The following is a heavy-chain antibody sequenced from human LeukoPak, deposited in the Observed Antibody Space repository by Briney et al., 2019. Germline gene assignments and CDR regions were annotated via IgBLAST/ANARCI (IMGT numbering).Heavy chain of an antibody. J-gene: IGHJ6*02. CDR1: GFTFISYA. CDR3: ATGSGSYSPDYYYYGMDV. D-gene: IGHD3-10*01. CDR2: ISGSAGTT. V-gene: IGHV3-23*01. Sequence: HSGGSLRLSCAASGFTFISYAMSWVLQAPGKGLEWVSAISGSAGTTYYADSVKGRFTISRDNSKNTLYLQMNSLRAEDTAVYYCATGSGSYSPDYYYYGMDVWGQGTTVTVSS.